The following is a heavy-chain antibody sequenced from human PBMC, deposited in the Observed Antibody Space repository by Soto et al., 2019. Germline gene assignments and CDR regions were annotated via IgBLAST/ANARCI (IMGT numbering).Heavy chain of an antibody. Sequence: EVQLAESGGGMVQPGGSLRLSCVASGFTFSSYDMHWVRQAPGKGLEYVSSISSNGGTTYYGNSVKGRFTISRDNSKNTLYLQMGSLRGEDMDVYYCVRRVSGNYDYWGQGTLVTVSS. V-gene: IGHV3-64*01. J-gene: IGHJ4*02. D-gene: IGHD1-7*01. CDR1: GFTFSSYD. CDR2: ISSNGGTT. CDR3: VRRVSGNYDY.